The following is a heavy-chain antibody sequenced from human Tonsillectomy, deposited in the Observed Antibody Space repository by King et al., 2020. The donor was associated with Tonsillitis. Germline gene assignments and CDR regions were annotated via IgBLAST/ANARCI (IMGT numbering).Heavy chain of an antibody. CDR1: GFTFSSYA. V-gene: IGHV3-30*01. CDR3: ARERGYDDSSGYSDDAFDN. D-gene: IGHD3-22*01. Sequence: VQLVESGGGVVQPGRSLRLSCAASGFTFSSYAMHWVRQAPGKGLEWVAFISYDGSNKYYADSVKGRFTISRDNSKNTLYLQMNSLRPEDTAVYYCARERGYDDSSGYSDDAFDNWG. CDR2: ISYDGSNK. J-gene: IGHJ3*02.